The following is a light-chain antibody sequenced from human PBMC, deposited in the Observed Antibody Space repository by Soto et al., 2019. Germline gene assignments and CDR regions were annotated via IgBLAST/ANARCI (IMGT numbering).Light chain of an antibody. Sequence: SQLTQFPSSLSASVGDRVTITCRASQGVSSHLAWHQQKPGKAPKLLIYEVSTLQSGVPSRFSGSGSGTDFTLTISSLQPEDFATYYCQHLNSYPITFGQGTRLEIK. CDR3: QHLNSYPIT. CDR1: QGVSSH. CDR2: EVS. J-gene: IGKJ5*01. V-gene: IGKV1-9*01.